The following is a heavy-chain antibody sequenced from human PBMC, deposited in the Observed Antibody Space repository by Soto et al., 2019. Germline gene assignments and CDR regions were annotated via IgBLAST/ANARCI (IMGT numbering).Heavy chain of an antibody. CDR3: ARDKGFSYGQAIDY. CDR2: INPNSGGT. J-gene: IGHJ4*02. CDR1: GYTFTSYD. V-gene: IGHV1-2*04. Sequence: GASVKVSCKASGYTFTSYDINWVRQATGQGLEWMGWINPNSGGTNYAQKFQGWVTMTRDTSISTAYMELSRLRSDDTAVYYCARDKGFSYGQAIDYWGQGTLVTVSS. D-gene: IGHD5-18*01.